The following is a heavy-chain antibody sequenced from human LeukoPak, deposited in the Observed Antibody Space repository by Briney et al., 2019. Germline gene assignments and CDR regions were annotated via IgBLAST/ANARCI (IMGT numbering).Heavy chain of an antibody. CDR2: IIPIFGTA. CDR1: GGTFSSYA. D-gene: IGHD6-19*01. Sequence: SVKVSCKASGGTFSSYAISWVRQAPGQGLEWMGGIIPIFGTANYAQKFQGRVTITTDESTSTAYMELSSLRSEDTAVYYCARVQGAVAEAGMYWCFDLWGRGTLVTVSS. V-gene: IGHV1-69*05. CDR3: ARVQGAVAEAGMYWCFDL. J-gene: IGHJ2*01.